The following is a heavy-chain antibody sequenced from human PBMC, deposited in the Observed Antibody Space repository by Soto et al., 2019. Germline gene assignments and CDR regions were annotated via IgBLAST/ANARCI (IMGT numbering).Heavy chain of an antibody. D-gene: IGHD2-2*02. Sequence: GASVKVSCKASGYTFTGYYMHWVRQAPGQGLEWMGWINPNSGGTNYAQKFQGRVTMTRDTSISTAYMELSRLRSDDTAVYYCARDRYCSSTSCYSGGRAYYYYGMDVWGQGTTVTVSS. CDR1: GYTFTGYY. J-gene: IGHJ6*02. CDR2: INPNSGGT. CDR3: ARDRYCSSTSCYSGGRAYYYYGMDV. V-gene: IGHV1-2*02.